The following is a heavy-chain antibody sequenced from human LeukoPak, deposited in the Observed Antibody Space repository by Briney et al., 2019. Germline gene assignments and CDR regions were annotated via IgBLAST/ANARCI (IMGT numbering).Heavy chain of an antibody. J-gene: IGHJ3*02. Sequence: PSETLSLTCTVSGGSISSYYWSWIRQPPGKGLEWIGYIYYSGSTNYNPSLKSRVTISVDASKNQFSLKLSSVTAADTAVYYCARGDLFPVVVPFDIWGQGTMVTVSS. CDR2: IYYSGST. V-gene: IGHV4-59*01. D-gene: IGHD2-15*01. CDR1: GGSISSYY. CDR3: ARGDLFPVVVPFDI.